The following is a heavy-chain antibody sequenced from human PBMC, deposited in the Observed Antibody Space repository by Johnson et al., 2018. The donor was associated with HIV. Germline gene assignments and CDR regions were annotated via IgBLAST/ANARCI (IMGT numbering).Heavy chain of an antibody. CDR3: AKDVQVRGIVLMVTLFDAFDI. J-gene: IGHJ3*02. D-gene: IGHD2-8*01. Sequence: QVQLVESGGGLVQPGGSLRLSCAASGFTVSSNYMSWVRQAPGKGLEWVAFMRYDGSNKDYADSVKGRFTISRDNSKNTLFLQMSSLRPEDTAVYYCAKDVQVRGIVLMVTLFDAFDIWGQGTMVTVSS. V-gene: IGHV3-30*02. CDR2: MRYDGSNK. CDR1: GFTVSSNY.